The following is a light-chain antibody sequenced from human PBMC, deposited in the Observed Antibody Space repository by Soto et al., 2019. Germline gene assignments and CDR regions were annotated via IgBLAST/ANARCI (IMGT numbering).Light chain of an antibody. CDR2: DVS. Sequence: QSALTQPRSVSGSPGQSVAISCTGTSSDVGGYNYVSWYQQHPGKAPKLMIYDVSKRPSGVPDRFSGSKSGKTASLTISGLQPEDEADYYCSSYTSSSTLGVFGGGTQLTVL. J-gene: IGLJ3*02. CDR3: SSYTSSSTLGV. CDR1: SSDVGGYNY. V-gene: IGLV2-11*01.